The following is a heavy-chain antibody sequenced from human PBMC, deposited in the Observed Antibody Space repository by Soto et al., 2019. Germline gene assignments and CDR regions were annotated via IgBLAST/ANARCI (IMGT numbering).Heavy chain of an antibody. CDR2: IIPIFGTA. V-gene: IGHV1-69*12. CDR3: ARGQSSSSWYGVWDYYYYYGMDV. D-gene: IGHD6-13*01. Sequence: QVQLVQSGAEVKKPGSSVKVSCKASGGTFSSYAISWVRQAPGQGLEWMGGIIPIFGTANYAQKFQGRVTITADESTSTAYMELSSLRSEDTAVYYCARGQSSSSWYGVWDYYYYYGMDVWGQGTTVTVSS. J-gene: IGHJ6*02. CDR1: GGTFSSYA.